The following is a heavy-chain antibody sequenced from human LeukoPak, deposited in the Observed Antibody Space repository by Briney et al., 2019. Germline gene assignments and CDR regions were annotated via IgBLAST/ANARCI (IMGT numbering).Heavy chain of an antibody. CDR1: GGSFSGYY. D-gene: IGHD3-10*01. Sequence: TPSETLSLTCAVYGGSFSGYYWSWIRQPPGKGLEWIGEINHSGSTNYNPSLKSRVTISVDTSKNQFSLKLSSVTAADTAVYYCARTTTVRGTYYMDVWGKGTTVTISS. CDR2: INHSGST. CDR3: ARTTTVRGTYYMDV. V-gene: IGHV4-34*01. J-gene: IGHJ6*03.